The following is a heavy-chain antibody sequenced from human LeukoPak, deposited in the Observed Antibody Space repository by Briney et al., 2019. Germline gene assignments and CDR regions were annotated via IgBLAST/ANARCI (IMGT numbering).Heavy chain of an antibody. D-gene: IGHD1-20*01. CDR2: INPNSGGT. Sequence: ASVKVSCKASGYTFTGYYMHWGRHPPGQGHEWMGRINPNSGGTNYAQKLQGRVTMTRDTSISPAYMELSRLRSDDTAVYYCARDGGYNWNYFYYYSRDVWGKGTTVTVSS. J-gene: IGHJ6*03. V-gene: IGHV1-2*06. CDR1: GYTFTGYY. CDR3: ARDGGYNWNYFYYYSRDV.